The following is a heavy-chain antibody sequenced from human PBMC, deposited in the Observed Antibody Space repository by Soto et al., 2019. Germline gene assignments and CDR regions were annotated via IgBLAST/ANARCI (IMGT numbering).Heavy chain of an antibody. Sequence: EVQLVQSGAEVKKPGESLKISCQGSGYSFASYWIGWVRQMPGKDLEWLGIISPGDSDTRYSQSFQGQVTISADKSLRAAYLQWTSLKASDTALYYCARTRSFTLGFYYDGMDVWGQGTTVTVSS. CDR2: ISPGDSDT. CDR1: GYSFASYW. D-gene: IGHD6-6*01. J-gene: IGHJ6*02. V-gene: IGHV5-51*01. CDR3: ARTRSFTLGFYYDGMDV.